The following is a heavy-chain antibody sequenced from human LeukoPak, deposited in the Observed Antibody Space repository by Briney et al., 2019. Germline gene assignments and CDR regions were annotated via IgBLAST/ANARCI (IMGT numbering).Heavy chain of an antibody. D-gene: IGHD1-26*01. CDR1: GGSIRGNY. CDR2: IYYCGST. Sequence: SETLSLTCTVSGGSIRGNYWSWIQQPPGKGLEWIGYIYYCGSTTYNPSLKSRVTMSVDTPKNQFSLKLSSVTAADTAVYYCARDHRDSGSYYAVFDYWGQGSPVTVSS. V-gene: IGHV4-59*01. CDR3: ARDHRDSGSYYAVFDY. J-gene: IGHJ4*02.